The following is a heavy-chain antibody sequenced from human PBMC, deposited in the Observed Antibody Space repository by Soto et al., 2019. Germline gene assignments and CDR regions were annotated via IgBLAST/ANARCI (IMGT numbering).Heavy chain of an antibody. CDR1: GYNFISYW. CDR2: IDPSDSYT. D-gene: IGHD3-10*01. CDR3: ARDGGDYGSDYESGSYLDN. V-gene: IGHV5-10-1*03. J-gene: IGHJ4*02. Sequence: EVQLVQSGAEVKKPGESLRISCKGAGYNFISYWISWVRQMPGKGLEWMGRIDPSDSYTNYSPSFQGHVAISADRSISTAYLQWSSLKASDTAIYYCARDGGDYGSDYESGSYLDNWGQGTLVTVSS.